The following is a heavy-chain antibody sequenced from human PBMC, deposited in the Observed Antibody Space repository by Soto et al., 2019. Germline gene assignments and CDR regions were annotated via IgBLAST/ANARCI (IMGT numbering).Heavy chain of an antibody. Sequence: GASVKVSCKASGYTFTSYYMHWVRQAPGQGLEWMGIINPSGGSTSYAQKFQGRVTMTRDTSTSTVYMELSSLRSEDTAVYYCARGRMDNPVLRFLEWSQYYFDYWGQGTLVTVSS. J-gene: IGHJ4*02. CDR3: ARGRMDNPVLRFLEWSQYYFDY. CDR2: INPSGGST. CDR1: GYTFTSYY. D-gene: IGHD3-3*01. V-gene: IGHV1-46*01.